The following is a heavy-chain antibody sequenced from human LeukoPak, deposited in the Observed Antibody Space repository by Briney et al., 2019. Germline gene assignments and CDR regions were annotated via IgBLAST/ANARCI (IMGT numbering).Heavy chain of an antibody. CDR2: ISSSSSYI. CDR3: AHISSSWPDY. Sequence: PGGSLRLSCAASGFTFSSYSMNWVRQAPGKGLEWVSSISSSSSYIYYADSVKGRFTISRDNSKNTLYLQMNSLRAEDTAVYYCAHISSSWPDYWGQGTLVTVSS. V-gene: IGHV3-21*04. CDR1: GFTFSSYS. D-gene: IGHD6-13*01. J-gene: IGHJ4*02.